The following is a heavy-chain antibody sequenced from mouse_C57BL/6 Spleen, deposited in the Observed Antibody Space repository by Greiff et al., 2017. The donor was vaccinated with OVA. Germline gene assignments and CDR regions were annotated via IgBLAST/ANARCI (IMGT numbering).Heavy chain of an antibody. CDR3: ARCDYDRPWFAY. CDR2: INPSSGYT. V-gene: IGHV1-7*01. Sequence: QVHVKQSGAELAKPGASVKLSCKASGYTFTSYWMHWVKQRPGQGLEWIGYINPSSGYTKYNQKFKDKATLTADKSSSTAYMQLSSLTYEDSAVYYCARCDYDRPWFAYWGQGTLVTVSA. CDR1: GYTFTSYW. D-gene: IGHD2-4*01. J-gene: IGHJ3*01.